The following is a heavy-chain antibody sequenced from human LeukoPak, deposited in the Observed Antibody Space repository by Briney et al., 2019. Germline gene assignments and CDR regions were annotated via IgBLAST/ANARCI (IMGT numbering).Heavy chain of an antibody. J-gene: IGHJ4*02. D-gene: IGHD1-26*01. CDR3: AKGGSYYRGSFDY. CDR1: GFTFSSYA. Sequence: GGSLRLSCAASGFTFSSYAMSWVRPAPGKGLEWVSAISGSGGSTYYADSVKGRFTISRDNSKNTLYLQMNSLRAEDTAVYYCAKGGSYYRGSFDYWGQGTLVTVSS. CDR2: ISGSGGST. V-gene: IGHV3-23*01.